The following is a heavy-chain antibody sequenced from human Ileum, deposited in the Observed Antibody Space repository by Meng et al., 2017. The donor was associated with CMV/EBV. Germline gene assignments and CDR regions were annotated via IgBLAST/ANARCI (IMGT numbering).Heavy chain of an antibody. CDR2: INPNSGAT. J-gene: IGHJ4*02. V-gene: IGHV1-2*02. D-gene: IGHD1-26*01. Sequence: QAPLVQSGAEVKKLGXSVNVSCKASAYTFTGYFMFWVRQAPGQGLEWMGSINPNSGATNFAQNFQGRVTMTSDTSINTAYMELNRLRSDDTAVYYCASLSGGDFEYWGQGTLVTVSS. CDR1: AYTFTGYF. CDR3: ASLSGGDFEY.